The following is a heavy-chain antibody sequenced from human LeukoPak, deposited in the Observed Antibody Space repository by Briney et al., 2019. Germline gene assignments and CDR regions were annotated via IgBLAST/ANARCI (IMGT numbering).Heavy chain of an antibody. Sequence: GGYLRLSCAASGFTFSSYALSWVRQAPGKGLEWVSAISGSGGSTYYADSVKGRFTISRDNSKNTLYLQMNSTTAEDTAIYYCAKGRIAVSAYHYWGQGTLVTVSS. CDR2: ISGSGGST. V-gene: IGHV3-23*01. D-gene: IGHD6-19*01. J-gene: IGHJ4*02. CDR1: GFTFSSYA. CDR3: AKGRIAVSAYHY.